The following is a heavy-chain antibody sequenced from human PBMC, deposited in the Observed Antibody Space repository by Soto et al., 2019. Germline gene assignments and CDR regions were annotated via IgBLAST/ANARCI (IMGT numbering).Heavy chain of an antibody. J-gene: IGHJ5*02. CDR3: AREGYYYDSSGYSGWFDP. CDR1: GGSISSGDYY. V-gene: IGHV4-30-4*01. Sequence: SETLSLTCTVSGGSISSGDYYWSWIRQPPGKGLEWIGYIYYSGSTYYNPSLKSRVTISVDTSKNQFSLKLSSVTAADTAVYYCAREGYYYDSSGYSGWFDPWGQGTLVTVSS. D-gene: IGHD3-22*01. CDR2: IYYSGST.